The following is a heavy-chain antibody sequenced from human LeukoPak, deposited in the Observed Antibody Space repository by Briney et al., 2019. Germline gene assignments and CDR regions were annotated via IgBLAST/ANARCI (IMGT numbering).Heavy chain of an antibody. CDR3: ARYDFWSGYEDY. CDR2: MNPNSGNT. D-gene: IGHD3-3*01. J-gene: IGHJ4*02. V-gene: IGHV1-8*01. CDR1: GYTFTSYD. Sequence: ASVKVSCKASGYTFTSYDINWVRQATGQGLEWMGWMNPNSGNTGYAQKFQGRVTMTWNTSISTAYMELSSLRSEDTAVYYCARYDFWSGYEDYWGQGTLVTVSS.